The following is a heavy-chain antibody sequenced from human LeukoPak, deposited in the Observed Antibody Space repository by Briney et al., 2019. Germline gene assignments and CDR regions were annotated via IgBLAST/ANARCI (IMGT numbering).Heavy chain of an antibody. CDR3: AHRLGFCSSISCYSRAYFDY. CDR1: GFSLRTSGVA. Sequence: SGPTLVKPTQTLTLTCTFSGFSLRTSGVAVGWIRQPPGKALEWLALIYWDDDKRYSPSLKSRLTITKDTSKNQVVLTMTNMDPVDTATYFCAHRLGFCSSISCYSRAYFDYWGQGTLVTVSS. CDR2: IYWDDDK. D-gene: IGHD2-2*02. V-gene: IGHV2-5*02. J-gene: IGHJ4*02.